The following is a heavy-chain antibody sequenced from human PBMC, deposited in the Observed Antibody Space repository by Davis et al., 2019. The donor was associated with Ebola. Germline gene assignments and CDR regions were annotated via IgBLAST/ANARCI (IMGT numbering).Heavy chain of an antibody. J-gene: IGHJ4*02. CDR2: IYHSGST. CDR1: GGSISSSNW. V-gene: IGHV4-4*02. Sequence: SETLSLTCAVSGGSISSSNWWSWVRQPPGKGLEWIGEIYHSGSTNYNPSLKSRVTISVDTSKNQFSLKLTSVTAADTAMYYCARSMVRGVIISGDWGQGTLVTVSS. D-gene: IGHD3-10*01. CDR3: ARSMVRGVIISGD.